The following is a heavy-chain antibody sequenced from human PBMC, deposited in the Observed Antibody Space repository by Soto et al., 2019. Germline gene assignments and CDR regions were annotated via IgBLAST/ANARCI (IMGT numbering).Heavy chain of an antibody. CDR1: GYTFTSYY. J-gene: IGHJ5*02. Sequence: ASVKVSCKASGYTFTSYYIHWVRQAHGQGLEWMGIINPSGGSTTYAQKFQGRVTMTRDTSTSTVYMELSSLRSEDTAVYYCARLGGPMIVVVIPTWGQGALVTVSS. CDR3: ARLGGPMIVVVIPT. CDR2: INPSGGST. V-gene: IGHV1-46*01. D-gene: IGHD3-22*01.